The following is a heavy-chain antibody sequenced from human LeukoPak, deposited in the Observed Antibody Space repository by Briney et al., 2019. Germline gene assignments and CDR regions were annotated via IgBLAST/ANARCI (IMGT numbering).Heavy chain of an antibody. D-gene: IGHD6-19*01. Sequence: SETLSLTCTVSGGSISSSSYYWGWIRQPPGKGLEWIGSIYYSGSTYYNPSLKSRVTISVDTSKNQFSLKLSSVTAADTAVYYCALPVKEQWPPYFDYWGQGTLVTVSS. CDR1: GGSISSSSYY. V-gene: IGHV4-39*01. CDR3: ALPVKEQWPPYFDY. J-gene: IGHJ4*02. CDR2: IYYSGST.